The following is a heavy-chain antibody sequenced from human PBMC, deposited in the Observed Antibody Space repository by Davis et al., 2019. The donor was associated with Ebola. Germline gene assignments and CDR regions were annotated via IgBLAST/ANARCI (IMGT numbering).Heavy chain of an antibody. Sequence: GESLKTSCAASGFTFSSYGMHWVRQAQGKGLEWVAVIWYYGSNKYYADSVKGRFTISRDNSKNTLYLQMNSLRAEDTAVYYCARNSPGGEVGYWGQGTLVTVSS. V-gene: IGHV3-33*01. CDR2: IWYYGSNK. D-gene: IGHD4-23*01. CDR3: ARNSPGGEVGY. J-gene: IGHJ4*02. CDR1: GFTFSSYG.